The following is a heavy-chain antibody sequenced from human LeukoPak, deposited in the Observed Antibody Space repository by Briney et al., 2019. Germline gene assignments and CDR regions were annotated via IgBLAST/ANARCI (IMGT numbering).Heavy chain of an antibody. V-gene: IGHV3-30*02. Sequence: GGSLRLSCAASGFIFSSYGMHWVRQAPGKGLEWVAFIRYDGSNKYYADSVKGRFTISRDNAKNSLYLQMNSLRAEDTAVYYCARDAPPWTLELLARYYYYYYMDVWGKGTTVTVSS. CDR2: IRYDGSNK. D-gene: IGHD1-7*01. J-gene: IGHJ6*03. CDR1: GFIFSSYG. CDR3: ARDAPPWTLELLARYYYYYYMDV.